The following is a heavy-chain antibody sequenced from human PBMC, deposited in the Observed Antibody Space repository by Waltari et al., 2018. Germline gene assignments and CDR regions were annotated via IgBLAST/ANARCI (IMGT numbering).Heavy chain of an antibody. D-gene: IGHD3-9*01. Sequence: QITLKESGPTMVTPTQTLTLTCTLSGFSISGSGVGVGWIRQPPEKALEWLALIYSADDTRYSPSLKDRLTITKDTSKNLVVLTVTNVDPVDTGTYYCSYVRRIYDTPFWGPGTQVTVSA. V-gene: IGHV2-5*02. CDR1: GFSISGSGVG. CDR2: IYSADDT. J-gene: IGHJ4*02. CDR3: SYVRRIYDTPF.